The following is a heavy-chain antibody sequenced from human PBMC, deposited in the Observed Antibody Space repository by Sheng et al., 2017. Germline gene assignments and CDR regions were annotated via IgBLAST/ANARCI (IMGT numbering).Heavy chain of an antibody. Sequence: PGGSLRLSCEASGFSFSYYYMAWIRQAPGKGLEWVSFISSRGSSIDYADSVKGRFTISRDNDKNSLYLQMSSLRVEDTAVYYCASTTRVKWELDAFDIWGQGTTVTISP. CDR3: ASTTRVKWELDAFDI. CDR1: GFSFSYYY. V-gene: IGHV3-11*04. J-gene: IGHJ3*02. CDR2: ISSRGSSI. D-gene: IGHD1-26*01.